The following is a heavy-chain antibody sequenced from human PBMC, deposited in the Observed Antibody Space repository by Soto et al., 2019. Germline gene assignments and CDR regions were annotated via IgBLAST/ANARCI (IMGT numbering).Heavy chain of an antibody. CDR3: ARFYYDSSGYLPSPYYYYYVMDV. D-gene: IGHD3-22*01. J-gene: IGHJ6*02. CDR1: GFTFSSYW. V-gene: IGHV3-7*04. Sequence: PGGSLRLSCAASGFTFSSYWMGWVRQAPGKGLEWVANIKQDGSEKYYVDSVKGRFTISRDNAKNSLYLQMNSLRAEDTAVYYCARFYYDSSGYLPSPYYYYYVMDVWGQGTTVTVSS. CDR2: IKQDGSEK.